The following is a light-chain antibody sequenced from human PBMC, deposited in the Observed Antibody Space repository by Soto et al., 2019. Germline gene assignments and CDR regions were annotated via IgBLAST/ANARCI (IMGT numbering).Light chain of an antibody. CDR1: QSVRAN. V-gene: IGKV3-15*01. CDR3: QQYNSWPTLT. CDR2: GAS. J-gene: IGKJ4*01. Sequence: EIVMTQSPATLSVSPGERVTVSCRASQSVRANVAWYQQKPGQAPRLLIYGASTRATGVPARFSGSGSGTEFTLTISSLQSEDFALYYCQQYNSWPTLTFGGGTKVEIK.